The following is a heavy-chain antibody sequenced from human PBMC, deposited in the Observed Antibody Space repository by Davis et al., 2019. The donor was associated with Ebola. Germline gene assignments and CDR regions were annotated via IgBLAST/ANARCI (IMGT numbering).Heavy chain of an antibody. CDR1: GFTFSSYW. V-gene: IGHV3-7*01. CDR2: IKQDGSEK. J-gene: IGHJ3*02. Sequence: GESLKISCAASGFTFSSYWMSWVRQAPGKGLEWVANIKQDGSEKYYVDSVKGRFTISRDNAKNSLYLQMNSLRAEDTAVYYCARDDTPLFDIWGQGTMVTVSS. CDR3: ARDDTPLFDI.